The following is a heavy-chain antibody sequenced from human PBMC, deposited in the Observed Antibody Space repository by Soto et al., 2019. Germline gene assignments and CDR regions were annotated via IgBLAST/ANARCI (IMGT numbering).Heavy chain of an antibody. CDR3: ARVLDYDYVWGSFPLNWFDP. D-gene: IGHD3-16*01. CDR2: ISSSSSYI. CDR1: GFTFSSYI. Sequence: GGSLRLSCAASGFTFSSYIMNWVRQAPGKGLEWFSSISSSSSYIYYADSVRGRFTISRDNAKNSLYLQMNSLGAEDTAVYYCARVLDYDYVWGSFPLNWFDPWGQGTLVTVSS. J-gene: IGHJ5*02. V-gene: IGHV3-21*01.